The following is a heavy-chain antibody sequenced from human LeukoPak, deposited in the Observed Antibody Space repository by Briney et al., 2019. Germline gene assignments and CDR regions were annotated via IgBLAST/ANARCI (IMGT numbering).Heavy chain of an antibody. V-gene: IGHV1-2*02. J-gene: IGHJ3*02. CDR1: GNIFTGYY. Sequence: ASVKVSCKTSGNIFTGYYIHWVRQAPGQGPEWMGWINPNSGGTNYAQKFQGRVTMTRDTSISTAYMELTRLGSDDTAVYYCATVKAKDAFDIWGQGTMDTVSS. CDR2: INPNSGGT. CDR3: ATVKAKDAFDI.